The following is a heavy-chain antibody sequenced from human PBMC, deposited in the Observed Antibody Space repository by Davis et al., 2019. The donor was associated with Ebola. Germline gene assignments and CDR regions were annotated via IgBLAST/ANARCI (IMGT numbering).Heavy chain of an antibody. V-gene: IGHV3-21*01. CDR1: GFTFSSYE. D-gene: IGHD3-10*01. CDR2: ISSSSSYI. CDR3: ASPTLYGSGSYPFDY. J-gene: IGHJ4*02. Sequence: GESLKISCAASGFTFSSYEMNWVRQAPGKGLEWVSSISSSSSYIYYADSVKGRFTISRDNAKNSLYLQMNSLRAEDTAVYYCASPTLYGSGSYPFDYWGQGTLVTVSS.